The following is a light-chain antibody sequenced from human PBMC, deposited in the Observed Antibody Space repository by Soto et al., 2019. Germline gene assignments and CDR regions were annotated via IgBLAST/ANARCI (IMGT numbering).Light chain of an antibody. CDR2: GGS. Sequence: GDRVTLTCRSSQSISSHLNWYQQKPGKAPKLLIYGGSSLESGVPSRFSGSGSGTDFTLTISSLQPDDFATYYCQQSYTIPYIFGQGTKLEIK. V-gene: IGKV1-39*01. CDR3: QQSYTIPYI. CDR1: QSISSH. J-gene: IGKJ2*01.